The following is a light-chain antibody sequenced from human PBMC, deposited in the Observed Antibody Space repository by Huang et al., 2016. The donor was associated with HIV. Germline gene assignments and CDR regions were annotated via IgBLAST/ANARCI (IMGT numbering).Light chain of an antibody. J-gene: IGKJ5*01. CDR1: QSVNSY. V-gene: IGKV3-11*01. CDR2: DAY. CDR3: QQRSNWPPA. Sequence: EIVLTQSPATLSLSPGERATLSCRASQSVNSYLAWYQQKPGQAPRLLIDDAYNRATGIPARFSGSGSGTDFTLTISSLEPEDFAVYYCQQRSNWPPAFGQGTRLEIK.